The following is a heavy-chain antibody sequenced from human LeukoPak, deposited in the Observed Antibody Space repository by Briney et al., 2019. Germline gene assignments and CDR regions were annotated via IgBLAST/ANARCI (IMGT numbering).Heavy chain of an antibody. D-gene: IGHD6-13*01. V-gene: IGHV1-69*02. J-gene: IGHJ4*02. CDR3: ARMGIAAAGPFDY. Sequence: SVKVSCKASGGTFSSYTISWVRQAPGQGLEWMGRIIPILGIANYAQKFQGRVTITADESTSTAYMELSSLRSEDTAVYYCARMGIAAAGPFDYWGQGTLVTVSS. CDR2: IIPILGIA. CDR1: GGTFSSYT.